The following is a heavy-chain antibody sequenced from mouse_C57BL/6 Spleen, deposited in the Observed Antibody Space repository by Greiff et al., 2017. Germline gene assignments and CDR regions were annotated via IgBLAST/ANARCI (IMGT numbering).Heavy chain of an antibody. CDR3: ARYDYYYGSSYWYFDV. V-gene: IGHV1-80*01. D-gene: IGHD1-1*01. J-gene: IGHJ1*03. CDR1: GYAFSSYW. Sequence: VKLVESGAELVKPGASVKISCKASGYAFSSYWMNWVKQRPGKGLEWIGQICPGDGDTNYNGKFKGKATLTADKSSSTAYMQLSSLTSEDSAVYFCARYDYYYGSSYWYFDVWGTGTTVTVSS. CDR2: ICPGDGDT.